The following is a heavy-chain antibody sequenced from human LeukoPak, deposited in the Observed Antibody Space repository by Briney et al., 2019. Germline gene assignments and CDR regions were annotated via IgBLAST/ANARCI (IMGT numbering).Heavy chain of an antibody. CDR2: INPNSGGT. Sequence: EASVKVSCKASGYTFTGYYMHWVRQAPGQGLEGMGWINPNSGGTNYAQKFQGRVTMTRDTSISTAYMELSRLRSDDTAVYYCARDRLHYVEYEKTFDHWGQGTLVTVSS. CDR1: GYTFTGYY. CDR3: ARDRLHYVEYEKTFDH. V-gene: IGHV1-2*02. D-gene: IGHD4-17*01. J-gene: IGHJ4*02.